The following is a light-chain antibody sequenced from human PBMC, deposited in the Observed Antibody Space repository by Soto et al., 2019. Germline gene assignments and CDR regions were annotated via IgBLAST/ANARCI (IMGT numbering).Light chain of an antibody. J-gene: IGKJ1*01. CDR2: AAS. Sequence: DIQMTQSPSSLSASVGDRVTITCRASQSISSYLNWYQQKPGKVPKLLIYAASSLQSGVPSRFSGSGSGTDFTLSISSLQPEDFATYYCQQSYSTPRWTFGQGTKVDI. CDR3: QQSYSTPRWT. V-gene: IGKV1-39*01. CDR1: QSISSY.